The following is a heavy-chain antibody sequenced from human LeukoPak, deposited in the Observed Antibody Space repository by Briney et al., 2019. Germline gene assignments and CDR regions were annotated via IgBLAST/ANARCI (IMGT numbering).Heavy chain of an antibody. Sequence: GASVKVSCKASGYSFPSYGISWVRQAPGQRPEWMGWISPYNDNTNYAQKLQGRATLTTDTSTSTAYMELRSLRSDDTAVYYCARHFYGSGTYYHFDYWGQGTLVTVSS. D-gene: IGHD3-10*01. CDR1: GYSFPSYG. CDR2: ISPYNDNT. CDR3: ARHFYGSGTYYHFDY. V-gene: IGHV1-18*01. J-gene: IGHJ4*02.